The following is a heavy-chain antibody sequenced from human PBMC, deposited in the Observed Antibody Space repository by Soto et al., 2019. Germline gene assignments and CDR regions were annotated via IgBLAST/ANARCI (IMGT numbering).Heavy chain of an antibody. Sequence: GGSLRLSCEGSGFTFSHYWMTWVRQAPGKGLEWVADIKLDGTEKHYVDSVKGRFTISRDNAKASLTLQLSSLRVEDTAVYYCARGTGSLDYWGKGTLVTVSS. D-gene: IGHD7-27*01. CDR2: IKLDGTEK. CDR1: GFTFSHYW. V-gene: IGHV3-7*01. J-gene: IGHJ4*02. CDR3: ARGTGSLDY.